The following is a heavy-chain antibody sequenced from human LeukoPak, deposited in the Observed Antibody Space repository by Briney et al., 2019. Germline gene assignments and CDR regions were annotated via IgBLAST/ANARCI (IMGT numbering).Heavy chain of an antibody. CDR3: ARDDNWRHCEY. D-gene: IGHD3-3*01. J-gene: IGHJ4*02. V-gene: IGHV3-7*01. CDR2: INQHGSET. CDR1: GSTFSNDW. Sequence: GGSLRLSCAASGSTFSNDWMSWVRQAPGKGLEWVGNINQHGSETYYGDSLKGRFTISRDNSKNTLYLHMNRLRAEDTAVYYCARDDNWRHCEYWGQGILVTVSS.